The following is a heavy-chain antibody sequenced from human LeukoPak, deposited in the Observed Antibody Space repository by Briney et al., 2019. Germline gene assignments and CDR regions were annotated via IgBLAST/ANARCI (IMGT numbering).Heavy chain of an antibody. CDR3: SRERGDREFDY. J-gene: IGHJ4*02. Sequence: PGGSLRLSCAASGFTFSSYSMHWVRQAPGKGLEWVSFISSSSGYIYYADSVKARFTISRDNSKNTVFLQMDSLRAEDTAQYYCSRERGDREFDYWGQGTLVTVSS. V-gene: IGHV3-21*01. CDR2: ISSSSGYI. D-gene: IGHD1-1*01. CDR1: GFTFSSYS.